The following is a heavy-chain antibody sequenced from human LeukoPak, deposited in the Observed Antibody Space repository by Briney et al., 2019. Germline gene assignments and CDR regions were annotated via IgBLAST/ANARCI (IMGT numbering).Heavy chain of an antibody. Sequence: ASVKVSCKASGYTFTGYYMHWVRQAPGQGLEWMGWINPNSGDTNYAQLFQGRVTMTRDTSISTAYMELTRLTSDDTAVYYCANPDVYYDSSGYDAFDIWGQGTMVTVSS. CDR1: GYTFTGYY. J-gene: IGHJ3*02. V-gene: IGHV1-2*02. D-gene: IGHD3-22*01. CDR2: INPNSGDT. CDR3: ANPDVYYDSSGYDAFDI.